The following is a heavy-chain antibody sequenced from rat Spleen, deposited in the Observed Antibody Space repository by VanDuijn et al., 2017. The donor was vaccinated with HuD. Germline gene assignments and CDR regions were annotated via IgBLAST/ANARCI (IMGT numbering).Heavy chain of an antibody. D-gene: IGHD5-1*01. J-gene: IGHJ2*01. CDR3: TRQTGSLFDY. CDR2: ISHDGGNT. V-gene: IGHV5-25*01. CDR1: GFTFSSYD. Sequence: EVQLVESGGGLVQPGRAMKLSCTASGFTFSSYDMAWVRQAPTKGLEWVTTISHDGGNTYYRDSVKGRFTVSRDNAKSTLYLQMDSLRSEDTATYYCTRQTGSLFDYWGQGVMVTVSS.